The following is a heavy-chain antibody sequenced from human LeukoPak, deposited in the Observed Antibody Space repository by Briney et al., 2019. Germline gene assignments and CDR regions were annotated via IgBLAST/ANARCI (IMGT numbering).Heavy chain of an antibody. V-gene: IGHV3-48*01. CDR1: GFTFSSYS. D-gene: IGHD6-25*01. Sequence: GSLRLSCAASGFTFSSYSMNWVRQAPGKGLEWVSYISSGSSTIYYADSVKGRFTISRDNAKNSLYLQMNSLRAEDTAVYYCARGPSGGDAFDIWGQGTMVTVSS. CDR2: ISSGSSTI. CDR3: ARGPSGGDAFDI. J-gene: IGHJ3*02.